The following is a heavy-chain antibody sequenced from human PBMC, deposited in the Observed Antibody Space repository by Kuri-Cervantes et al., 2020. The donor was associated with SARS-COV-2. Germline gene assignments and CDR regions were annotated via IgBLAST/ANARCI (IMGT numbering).Heavy chain of an antibody. D-gene: IGHD7-27*01. V-gene: IGHV3-30-3*01. J-gene: IGHJ4*02. CDR3: ARETAGEGSFDY. CDR2: ISYDGSNK. Sequence: LSLTCAASGFTFSSYAMHWVRQAPGKGLEWVAVISYDGSNKYYADSVKGRFTISRDNSKNTLYLQMNSLRAEDTAVYYCARETAGEGSFDYWGQGTLVTVSS. CDR1: GFTFSSYA.